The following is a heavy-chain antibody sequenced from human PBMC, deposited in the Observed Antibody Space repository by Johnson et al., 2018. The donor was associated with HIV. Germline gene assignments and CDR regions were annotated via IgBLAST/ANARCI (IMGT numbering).Heavy chain of an antibody. CDR1: GFTFSSYW. Sequence: VQLVESGGGLVQPGGSLRLSCAASGFTFSSYWMSWVRQAPGKGLEWLGRIRSKTDGGTTDYSEPVNGRFTISRDDLKNTLYLQMNSLKSEDTAVYYCTALWAAAGDAFDIWGQGTMVTVSS. D-gene: IGHD6-13*01. V-gene: IGHV3-15*01. CDR3: TALWAAAGDAFDI. CDR2: IRSKTDGGTT. J-gene: IGHJ3*02.